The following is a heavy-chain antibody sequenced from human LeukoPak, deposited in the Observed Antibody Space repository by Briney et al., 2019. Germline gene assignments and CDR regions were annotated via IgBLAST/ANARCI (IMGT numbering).Heavy chain of an antibody. D-gene: IGHD4/OR15-4a*01. CDR2: INPSGGST. Sequence: ASVKVSCKASGYTLTGYYMHWVRQAPGQGLEWMGIINPSGGSTSYAQKFQGRVTMTRDTSTSTVYMKLSSLRSEDTAVYYCARDLGAQTMVFFDPWGQGTLVTVSS. J-gene: IGHJ5*02. CDR3: ARDLGAQTMVFFDP. V-gene: IGHV1-46*01. CDR1: GYTLTGYY.